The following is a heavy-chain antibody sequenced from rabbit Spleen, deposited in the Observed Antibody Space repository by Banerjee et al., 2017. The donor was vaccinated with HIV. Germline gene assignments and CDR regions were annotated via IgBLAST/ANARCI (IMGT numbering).Heavy chain of an antibody. J-gene: IGHJ4*01. CDR1: GFSFSSGYV. D-gene: IGHD1-1*01. CDR3: ARDLPGVIGWNFGW. CDR2: INTITGKA. V-gene: IGHV1S40*01. Sequence: QSLEESGGDLVKPGASLTLTCTASGFSFSSGYVMCWVRQAPGKGLEWIACINTITGKAVYASWAKGRFTFSKTSSTTVTLQMTSLTAADTATYFCARDLPGVIGWNFGWWGPGTLVTVS.